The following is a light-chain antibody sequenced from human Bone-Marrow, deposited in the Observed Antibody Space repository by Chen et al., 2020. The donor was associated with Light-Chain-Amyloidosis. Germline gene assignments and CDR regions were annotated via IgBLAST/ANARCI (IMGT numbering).Light chain of an antibody. CDR1: DLPTKY. CDR3: QSADSSGTYEVI. Sequence: SYELTHTPSVSVSPGQTARITCSGDDLPTKYAYWYQQKPGQAPVLVIHRDTERPSGIPERFSGSSSGTTATLTISGVQAEDEADYHCQSADSSGTYEVIFGGGTKLTVL. J-gene: IGLJ2*01. CDR2: RDT. V-gene: IGLV3-25*03.